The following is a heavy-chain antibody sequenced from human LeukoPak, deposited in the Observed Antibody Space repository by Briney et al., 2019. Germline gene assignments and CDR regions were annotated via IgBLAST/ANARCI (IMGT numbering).Heavy chain of an antibody. V-gene: IGHV4-59*01. CDR1: GGSISSYY. CDR2: IYHSGST. Sequence: KPSETLSLTCTVSGGSISSYYWSWIRQPPGKGLEWIGYIYHSGSTNYNPSLKSRVTISVDTSKNQFSLKLSSVTAADTAVYYCARSREYYYGSGSYYNVEFDPWGQGTLVTVSS. J-gene: IGHJ5*02. CDR3: ARSREYYYGSGSYYNVEFDP. D-gene: IGHD3-10*01.